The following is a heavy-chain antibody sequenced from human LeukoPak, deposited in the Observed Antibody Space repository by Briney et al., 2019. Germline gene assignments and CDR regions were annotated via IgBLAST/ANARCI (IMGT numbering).Heavy chain of an antibody. D-gene: IGHD3-9*01. Sequence: GRSLRLSCAASGFTFSSYGMHWDRQAPGKGLEWVAVISYDGSNKYYADSVKGRFTISRDNSKNTLYLQMNSLRAEDTAVYYCAKDRDILTGFDYWGQGTLVTVSS. V-gene: IGHV3-30*18. CDR2: ISYDGSNK. CDR1: GFTFSSYG. CDR3: AKDRDILTGFDY. J-gene: IGHJ4*02.